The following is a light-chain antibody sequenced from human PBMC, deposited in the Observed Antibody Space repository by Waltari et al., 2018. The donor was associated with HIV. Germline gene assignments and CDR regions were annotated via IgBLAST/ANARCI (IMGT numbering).Light chain of an antibody. CDR3: GTWDSSLSAGV. J-gene: IGLJ3*02. V-gene: IGLV1-51*01. Sequence: QSVLTQPPSVSAAPGQKVTISCSGSSPTIGNHSLSWYQQQPGTAPKLLIYDNNKRPSGIPDRFSGSKSGTSATLGITGLQTGDEADYYCGTWDSSLSAGVFGGGTKLTVL. CDR2: DNN. CDR1: SPTIGNHS.